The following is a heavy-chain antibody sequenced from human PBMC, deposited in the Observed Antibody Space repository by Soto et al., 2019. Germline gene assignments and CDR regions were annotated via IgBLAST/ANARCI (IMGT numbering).Heavy chain of an antibody. J-gene: IGHJ4*02. CDR3: AREDGIVGATSAFDY. Sequence: EVLLVESGGGLVKPGGSLRLSCAASGFTFSTYNMNWVRQAPGKGLEWVSSINGRGNYIYYTDAVKGRFTISRDNAKTSLYLQMNSLRAEDTAVYYCAREDGIVGATSAFDYWVQGTLVTVSS. CDR2: INGRGNYI. D-gene: IGHD1-26*01. CDR1: GFTFSTYN. V-gene: IGHV3-21*01.